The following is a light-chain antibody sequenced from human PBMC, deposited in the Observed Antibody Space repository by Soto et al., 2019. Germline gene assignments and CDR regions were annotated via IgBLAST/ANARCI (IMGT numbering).Light chain of an antibody. CDR3: QQSYSTPGR. CDR2: AAS. J-gene: IGKJ1*01. V-gene: IGKV1-39*01. Sequence: DIQMTQSPSSLSASVGDRVTITCRASQSISSYLNWYQQKPGKVPKLLNYAASSLQSGVPSRFGGSGSVTGFTLAIRGPQPEDFATYYYQQSYSTPGRVGQGTKVEIK. CDR1: QSISSY.